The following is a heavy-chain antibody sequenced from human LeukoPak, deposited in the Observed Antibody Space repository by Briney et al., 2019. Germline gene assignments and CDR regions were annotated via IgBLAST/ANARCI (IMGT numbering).Heavy chain of an antibody. Sequence: GESLQISCQGSGYSFAGYWIGWVRQVPGKGLEWMGIIYPGDSDTRYSPSFQGQVTISADKSISTAYLQWSSLKASDTAMYYCARSLVPAAIGSFDYWGQGTLVTVSS. CDR1: GYSFAGYW. V-gene: IGHV5-51*01. CDR3: ARSLVPAAIGSFDY. D-gene: IGHD2-2*01. CDR2: IYPGDSDT. J-gene: IGHJ4*02.